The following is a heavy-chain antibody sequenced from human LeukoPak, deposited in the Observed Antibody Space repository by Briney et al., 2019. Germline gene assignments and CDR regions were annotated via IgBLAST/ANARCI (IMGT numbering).Heavy chain of an antibody. D-gene: IGHD3-22*01. CDR2: ISCNGAGT. J-gene: IGHJ4*02. V-gene: IGHV3-23*01. CDR3: AKSPAILYDSSGYYADYFDY. CDR1: GFTFISYA. Sequence: GGSLRLSCTASGFTFISYAMMWVRQAPGKGLELIAGISCNGAGTYYADAVKGRFTISIDIYNNTLYLQMNSLRAEDTAIYSCAKSPAILYDSSGYYADYFDYWGQRTLVSVAS.